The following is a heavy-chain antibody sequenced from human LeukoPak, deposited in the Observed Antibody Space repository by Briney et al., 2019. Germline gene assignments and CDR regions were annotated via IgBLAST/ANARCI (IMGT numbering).Heavy chain of an antibody. D-gene: IGHD2-8*01. CDR1: GGSFSGYY. Sequence: SETLSLTCAVYGGSFSGYYWSWIRQPPGKGLEWIGEINHSGSTNYNPSLKSRVTISVDTSKNQFSLKLSSVTAEDTAVYYCARSHPRYRDIVLMVYASYYYGMDVWGQGTTVTVSS. CDR3: ARSHPRYRDIVLMVYASYYYGMDV. J-gene: IGHJ6*02. CDR2: INHSGST. V-gene: IGHV4-34*01.